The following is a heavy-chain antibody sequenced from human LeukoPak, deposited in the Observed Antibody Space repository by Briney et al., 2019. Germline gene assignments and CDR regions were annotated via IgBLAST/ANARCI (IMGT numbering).Heavy chain of an antibody. D-gene: IGHD3-10*01. CDR1: GLTFVDYA. J-gene: IGHJ6*02. V-gene: IGHV3-9*01. Sequence: GGSLRLSCAASGLTFVDYAMHCVWEAPRESLEWGSGVCWNSGGIDYADSVKGRFTISRDNAKKSLYLQMDSLRPEDTALYYCSKGNYGMDVWGQGTTVTVSS. CDR2: VCWNSGGI. CDR3: SKGNYGMDV.